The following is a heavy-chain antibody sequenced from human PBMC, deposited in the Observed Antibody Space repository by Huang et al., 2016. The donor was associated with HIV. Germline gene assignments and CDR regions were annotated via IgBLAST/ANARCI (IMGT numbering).Heavy chain of an antibody. D-gene: IGHD3-3*01. CDR1: GDSITNKNYY. CDR2: VSQGVTP. Sequence: QLQLQESGPGLVKPSETLSLTCGVSGDSITNKNYYWAWIRQPPGKGLEWIGSVSQGVTPLYKSSLKSRLTLSVVTSKNQFSLRLDSVTASDTAVYFCARHPTYGYYRVLGPHDAFDLWGQGTVVIVSS. J-gene: IGHJ3*01. CDR3: ARHPTYGYYRVLGPHDAFDL. V-gene: IGHV4-39*01.